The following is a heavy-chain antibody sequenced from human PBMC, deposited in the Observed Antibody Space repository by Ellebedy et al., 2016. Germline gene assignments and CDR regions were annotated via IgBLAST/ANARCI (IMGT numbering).Heavy chain of an antibody. Sequence: ASVKVSXXASGYTFTSYDINWVRQATGQGLEWMGWMNPNSGNTGYAQKFQGRVTMTRNTSISTAYMELSSLRSEDTAVYYCARGITIFGVWGYYMDVWGKGTTVTVSS. D-gene: IGHD3-3*01. CDR2: MNPNSGNT. CDR3: ARGITIFGVWGYYMDV. V-gene: IGHV1-8*01. CDR1: GYTFTSYD. J-gene: IGHJ6*03.